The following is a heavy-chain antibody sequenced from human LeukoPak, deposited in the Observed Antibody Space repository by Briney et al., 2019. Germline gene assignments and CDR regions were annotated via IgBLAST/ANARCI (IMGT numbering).Heavy chain of an antibody. J-gene: IGHJ4*02. D-gene: IGHD6-13*01. CDR2: INHSGST. Sequence: SETLSLTCTVSGYSISSGYYWGWIRQPPGKGLEWIGEINHSGSTNYNPSLKSRVTISVDTSKNQFSLKLSSVTAADTAVYYCARVSSWDEYYFDYWGQGTLVTVSS. CDR3: ARVSSWDEYYFDY. V-gene: IGHV4-38-2*02. CDR1: GYSISSGYY.